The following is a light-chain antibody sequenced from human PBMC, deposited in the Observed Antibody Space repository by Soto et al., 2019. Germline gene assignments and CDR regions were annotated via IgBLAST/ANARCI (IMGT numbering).Light chain of an antibody. CDR2: GAS. CDR3: QQYGSSGT. CDR1: QSVSNNY. J-gene: IGKJ1*01. V-gene: IGKV3-20*01. Sequence: DIVLTQSPGTLSLSPGERATLSCGASQSVSNNYLAWYQQKPGQAPRRLIYGASNRATGIPDRFSGSGSGTDFTLTISRLEPEDFAVYYCQQYGSSGTFGQGTKVDIK.